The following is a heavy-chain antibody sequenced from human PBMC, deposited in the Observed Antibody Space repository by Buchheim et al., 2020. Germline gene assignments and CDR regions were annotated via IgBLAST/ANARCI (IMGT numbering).Heavy chain of an antibody. CDR3: AGSTTYDYFLNS. J-gene: IGHJ4*02. Sequence: EVQLVESGGGLAQPGGSLRLSCAASGLTFSSYEMNWVRQAPGKGLEWVSYISSSGSSTNHADSVKGRFTIARDNATNSLYLQMNSLRAEDTAVYYCAGSTTYDYFLNSWGQGTL. CDR1: GLTFSSYE. V-gene: IGHV3-48*03. CDR2: ISSSGSST. D-gene: IGHD3-16*01.